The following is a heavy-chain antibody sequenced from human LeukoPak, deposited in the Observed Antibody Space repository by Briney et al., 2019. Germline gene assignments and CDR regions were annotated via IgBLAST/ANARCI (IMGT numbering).Heavy chain of an antibody. D-gene: IGHD2-15*01. Sequence: SETLSLTCTVSGGSINSYYWSWIRQPPGRGLEWIGYIYYSGSTNYNPSLKSRVTISVDTSKNQFSLRLSSLTAADTAVYYCARDGVVVAVHFDYWGQGTLVTVSS. J-gene: IGHJ4*02. CDR2: IYYSGST. CDR3: ARDGVVVAVHFDY. CDR1: GGSINSYY. V-gene: IGHV4-59*12.